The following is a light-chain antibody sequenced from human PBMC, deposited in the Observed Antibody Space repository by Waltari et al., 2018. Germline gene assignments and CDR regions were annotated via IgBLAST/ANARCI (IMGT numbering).Light chain of an antibody. Sequence: QSALTQPPSASGSPGQSVTIPCTGTSSYIGGYKFVSWSQQHPGKAPKLVIYDVNERPSGVPDRFSGSKSGSTATLTVSGLQAEDEADYYCSSYGGKNNLIFGGGTTLTV. CDR2: DVN. J-gene: IGLJ2*01. V-gene: IGLV2-8*01. CDR3: SSYGGKNNLI. CDR1: SSYIGGYKF.